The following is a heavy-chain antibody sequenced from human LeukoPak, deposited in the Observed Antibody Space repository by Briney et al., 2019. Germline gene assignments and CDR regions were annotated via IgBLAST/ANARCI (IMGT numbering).Heavy chain of an antibody. CDR1: GFTFSSYA. J-gene: IGHJ6*03. CDR3: ARGLRLGELSLYRRYYYYMDV. Sequence: GGSLRLSCAASGFTFSSYAMHWVRQAPGKGLEYVSAISSNGGSTYYANSVKGRFTISRDNSKNTLYLQMGSLRAEDMAVYHCARGLRLGELSLYRRYYYYMDVWGKGTTVTISS. CDR2: ISSNGGST. V-gene: IGHV3-64*01. D-gene: IGHD3-16*02.